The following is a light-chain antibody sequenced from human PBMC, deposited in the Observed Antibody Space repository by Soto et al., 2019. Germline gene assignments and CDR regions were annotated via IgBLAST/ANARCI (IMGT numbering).Light chain of an antibody. Sequence: EIVMTQSPATLSVSPGERVTLSCRASQSISSNLAWHQQRPGQAPRLLIYGVSTRATGIPARFSGSGSGTEFPLTISSLQSEDFAVYYCQKYNDWPPSWTFGQGTKVEIK. V-gene: IGKV3-15*01. CDR1: QSISSN. J-gene: IGKJ1*01. CDR2: GVS. CDR3: QKYNDWPPSWT.